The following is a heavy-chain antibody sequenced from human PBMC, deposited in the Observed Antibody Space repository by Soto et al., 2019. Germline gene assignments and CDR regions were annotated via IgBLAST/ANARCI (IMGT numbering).Heavy chain of an antibody. J-gene: IGHJ6*02. CDR3: AKKPPSSIQGWAFGMDV. D-gene: IGHD1-26*01. CDR1: GFSVTTNY. Sequence: EVQLVETGGGLIQPGGSLRLSCLASGFSVTTNYIIWVRQPPGKGLEWVSTTFTGGSTHYTDSVKGRFSISRDTSKNTLYLQMNTSRVEDTAVYYCAKKPPSSIQGWAFGMDVWGQGTTVSVSS. V-gene: IGHV3-53*02. CDR2: TFTGGST.